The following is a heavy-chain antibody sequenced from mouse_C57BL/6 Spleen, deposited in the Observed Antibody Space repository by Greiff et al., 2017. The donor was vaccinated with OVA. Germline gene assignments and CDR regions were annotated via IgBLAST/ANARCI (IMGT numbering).Heavy chain of an antibody. CDR2: IDPSDSET. CDR1: GYTFTSYW. V-gene: IGHV1-52*01. CDR3: AREGYDSWYFDV. J-gene: IGHJ1*03. Sequence: QVQLQQPGAELVRPGSSVKLSCKASGYTFTSYWMHWVKQRPIQGLEWIGNIDPSDSETHYNQKFKDKATLTVDKSSSTAYMQLSSLTSEDSAVYYCAREGYDSWYFDVWGTGTTVTVSS. D-gene: IGHD2-4*01.